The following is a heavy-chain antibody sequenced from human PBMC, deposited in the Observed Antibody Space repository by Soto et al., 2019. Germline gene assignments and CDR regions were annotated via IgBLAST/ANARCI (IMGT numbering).Heavy chain of an antibody. CDR3: ASLGNHYYDSSGYLDY. CDR2: IIPIFGTA. V-gene: IGHV1-69*13. D-gene: IGHD3-22*01. CDR1: GGTLSSYA. J-gene: IGHJ4*02. Sequence: ASVKVSCKASGGTLSSYAISWVRQAPGQGLEWMGGIIPIFGTANYAQKFQGRVTITADESTSTAYMELSSLRSEDTAVYYCASLGNHYYDSSGYLDYWGQGTLVTVSS.